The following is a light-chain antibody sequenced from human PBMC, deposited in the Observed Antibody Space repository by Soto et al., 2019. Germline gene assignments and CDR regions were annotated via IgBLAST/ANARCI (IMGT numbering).Light chain of an antibody. CDR2: GAS. Sequence: EIVLTHSPGTLSLSPWEIATLSCRASQSVSSSYLAWYQQKPGQAPRLFIYGASSRATGIPDRFSGSGSGTDFTLTISRLEPEDFAVYYCQQRSNWPPAITFGQGTRLEIK. CDR3: QQRSNWPPAIT. CDR1: QSVSSSY. V-gene: IGKV3D-20*02. J-gene: IGKJ5*01.